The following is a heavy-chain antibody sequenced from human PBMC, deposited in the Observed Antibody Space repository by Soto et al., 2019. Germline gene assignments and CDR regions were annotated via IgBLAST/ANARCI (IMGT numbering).Heavy chain of an antibody. CDR2: IYPGDSDT. V-gene: IGHV5-51*01. Sequence: PGESLKISCKGSGYSFTSYWIGWVRQMPGKGLEWMGIIYPGDSDTRYSPSFQGQVTISADKSISTAYLQWSSLKASDTAMYYCARHDSSRGLYYGMDVWGQGTTVTAP. CDR3: ARHDSSRGLYYGMDV. CDR1: GYSFTSYW. J-gene: IGHJ6*02. D-gene: IGHD6-13*01.